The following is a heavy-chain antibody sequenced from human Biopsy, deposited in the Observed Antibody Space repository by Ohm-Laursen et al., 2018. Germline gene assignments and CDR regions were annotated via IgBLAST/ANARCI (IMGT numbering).Heavy chain of an antibody. CDR1: GFKFGDYG. J-gene: IGHJ3*01. CDR3: ARGYYDIGTGYHYDVFDF. V-gene: IGHV3-9*01. D-gene: IGHD3-9*01. Sequence: SLRLPCAASGFKFGDYGMNWVRQVPGKGLEWVSRISWNSGSIGYVDSVKGRFTISRDNAKNSLYLQMNSLKAEDTALYYCARGYYDIGTGYHYDVFDFWGRGTLVTVSS. CDR2: ISWNSGSI.